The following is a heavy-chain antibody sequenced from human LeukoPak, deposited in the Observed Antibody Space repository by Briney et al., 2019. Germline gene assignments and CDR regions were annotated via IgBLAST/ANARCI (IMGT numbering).Heavy chain of an antibody. J-gene: IGHJ4*02. CDR1: GYTFTGYY. CDR3: ARAGDYYGSGSYVDY. Sequence: ASVKVSCKASGYTFTGYYMHWVRQAPGQGLEWMGWINPNSGGTNYAQKFQGWVTMTRDTSISTAYMELSRLRSDDTAVYYCARAGDYYGSGSYVDYWGQGTLVTVSS. D-gene: IGHD3-10*01. CDR2: INPNSGGT. V-gene: IGHV1-2*04.